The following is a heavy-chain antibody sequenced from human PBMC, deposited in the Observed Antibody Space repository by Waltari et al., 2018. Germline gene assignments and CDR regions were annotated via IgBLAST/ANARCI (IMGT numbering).Heavy chain of an antibody. J-gene: IGHJ4*02. V-gene: IGHV4-38-2*01. CDR3: ARLEWLVGNDY. Sequence: QVQLQESGPGLVKPSETLSLTCAVSGYSISSGYYWGWIRQPPGKGLEWIGSIYHSVSTYYNPSLKSRVTISVDTSKNQFSLKLSSVTAADTAVYYCARLEWLVGNDYWGQGTLVTVSS. CDR1: GYSISSGYY. CDR2: IYHSVST. D-gene: IGHD6-19*01.